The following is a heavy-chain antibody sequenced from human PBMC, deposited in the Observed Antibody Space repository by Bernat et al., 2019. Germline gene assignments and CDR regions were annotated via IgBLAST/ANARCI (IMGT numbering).Heavy chain of an antibody. D-gene: IGHD6-19*01. CDR1: GFTFSSYA. CDR3: AKGWEYSSGWYPYY. V-gene: IGHV3-23*01. CDR2: ISGSGGST. Sequence: EVQLLESGGGLVQPGGSLRLSCAASGFTFSSYAMSWVLQAPGKGLEWVSAISGSGGSTYYADSVKGRFTISRDNSKNTLYLQMNSLRAEDTAVYYCAKGWEYSSGWYPYYWGQGTLVTVSS. J-gene: IGHJ4*02.